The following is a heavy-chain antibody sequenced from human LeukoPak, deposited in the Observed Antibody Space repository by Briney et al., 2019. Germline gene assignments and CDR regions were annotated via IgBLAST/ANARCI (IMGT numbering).Heavy chain of an antibody. V-gene: IGHV3-9*01. CDR3: AKDKEVAYSSSWYGWFDP. CDR1: GFTFDDYA. J-gene: IGHJ5*02. Sequence: GRSLGLSCAASGFTFDDYAMHWVRQAPGKGLEWVSGIIWNSGSIGYADSVKGRFTISRDNAKNSLYLQMNSLRAEDTALYYCAKDKEVAYSSSWYGWFDPWGQGTLVTVSS. D-gene: IGHD6-13*01. CDR2: IIWNSGSI.